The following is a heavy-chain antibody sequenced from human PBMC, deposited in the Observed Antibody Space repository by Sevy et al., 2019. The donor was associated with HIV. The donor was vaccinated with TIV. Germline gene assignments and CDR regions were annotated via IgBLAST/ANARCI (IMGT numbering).Heavy chain of an antibody. J-gene: IGHJ6*03. CDR1: GFTFDDYA. CDR3: TRDIRDLVPYYYYYMDV. CDR2: IRSEAYGGTT. Sequence: GGSLRLSCTGSGFTFDDYAVSWVRQAPGKGLEWVGFIRSEAYGGTTAYGAFVKGRFTISRDDSKNIAYLQMNSLKTDDTAVYYCTRDIRDLVPYYYYYMDVWGKGTTVTVSS. V-gene: IGHV3-49*04. D-gene: IGHD6-13*01.